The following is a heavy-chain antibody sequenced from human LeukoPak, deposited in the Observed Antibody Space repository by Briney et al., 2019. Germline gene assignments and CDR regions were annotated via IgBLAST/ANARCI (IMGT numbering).Heavy chain of an antibody. Sequence: GGSLRLSCAASGFTFDDYAKHWVRQAPGKGLEWVSAIIGSGDRTYYADSVKGRFTISRDNSKNTVYLQMNSLRAEDTAVYYCAKRGPAGAGKSPDYFDYWGQGTLVTVSS. CDR1: GFTFDDYA. V-gene: IGHV3-23*01. D-gene: IGHD6-19*01. CDR2: IIGSGDRT. J-gene: IGHJ4*02. CDR3: AKRGPAGAGKSPDYFDY.